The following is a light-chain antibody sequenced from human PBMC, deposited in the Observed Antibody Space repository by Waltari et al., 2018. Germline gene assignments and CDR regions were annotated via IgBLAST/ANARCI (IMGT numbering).Light chain of an antibody. CDR2: EDN. CDR3: QSYDSSNRDVV. J-gene: IGLJ2*01. CDR1: SGSIASNY. V-gene: IGLV6-57*01. Sequence: NFMLTQPHSVSESPGKTVTISCTRSSGSIASNYVQWYQPRPGSSPTTVIYEDNQRPSGVPDRFSGSIDSSSNSASLTISGLKTEDEADFYCQSYDSSNRDVVFGGGTKLTVL.